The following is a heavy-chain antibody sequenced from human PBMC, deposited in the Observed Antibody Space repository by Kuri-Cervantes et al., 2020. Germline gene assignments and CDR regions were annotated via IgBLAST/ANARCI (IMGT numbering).Heavy chain of an antibody. CDR3: ARGPPASGYNYFDY. CDR1: GGSISNYY. Sequence: SCTVSGGSISNYYWHWIRQPAGKGLEWIGRIYSSGDTIYNPSLKSRVTMSLDTSKNQFSLKLSSVTAADTAVYYCARGPPASGYNYFDYWGQGNLVTVSS. CDR2: IYSSGDT. D-gene: IGHD3-3*01. V-gene: IGHV4-4*07. J-gene: IGHJ4*02.